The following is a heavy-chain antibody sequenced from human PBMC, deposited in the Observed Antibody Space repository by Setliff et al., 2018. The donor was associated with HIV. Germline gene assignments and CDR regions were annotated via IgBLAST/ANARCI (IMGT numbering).Heavy chain of an antibody. D-gene: IGHD2-15*01. J-gene: IGHJ5*02. CDR2: ITPMFGTA. CDR3: ALSEYCSGGSCSRKNWFAL. CDR1: GDTLSSYA. Sequence: SVKVSCKTSGDTLSSYAITWVRQAPGQGLEWMGGITPMFGTAKYAQKFQGRVTMTRDTSTSTVYMELSSLTSEDTALYYCALSEYCSGGSCSRKNWFALWGQGTLVTVSS. V-gene: IGHV1-69*05.